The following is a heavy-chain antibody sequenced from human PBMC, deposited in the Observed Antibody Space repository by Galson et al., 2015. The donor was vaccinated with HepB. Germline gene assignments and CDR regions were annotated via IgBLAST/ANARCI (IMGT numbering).Heavy chain of an antibody. CDR3: ARVGVATSHNYYYGMDV. J-gene: IGHJ6*02. CDR2: IIPIFGTA. V-gene: IGHV1-69*13. CDR1: GGTFSSYA. D-gene: IGHD5-24*01. Sequence: SVKVSCKASGGTFSSYAISWVRQAPGQGLEWMGGIIPIFGTANYAQKFQGRVTITADESTSTAYMELSSLRSEDTAVYYCARVGVATSHNYYYGMDVWGQGTTVTVSS.